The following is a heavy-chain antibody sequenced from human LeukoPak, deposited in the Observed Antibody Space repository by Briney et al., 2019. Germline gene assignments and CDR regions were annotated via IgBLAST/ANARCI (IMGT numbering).Heavy chain of an antibody. V-gene: IGHV4-39*07. CDR3: ARHLRDNDY. D-gene: IGHD2-15*01. J-gene: IGHJ4*02. CDR1: GGSISSSGHY. CDR2: LYQSGNT. Sequence: SETLSLTCSVSGGSISSSGHYWGWLRQPPGKGLEWIGSLYQSGNTYYNPSLKSRVTISPDMSKNQFSLTLSSVTAADTAVYYCARHLRDNDYWGQGTLVTVSS.